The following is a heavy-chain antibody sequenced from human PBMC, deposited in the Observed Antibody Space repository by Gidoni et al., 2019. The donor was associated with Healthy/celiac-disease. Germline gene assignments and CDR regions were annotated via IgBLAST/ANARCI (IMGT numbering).Heavy chain of an antibody. D-gene: IGHD3-3*01. CDR3: AREAYYDFWRRYGMDV. V-gene: IGHV3-33*08. CDR1: GFTFRSYG. J-gene: IGHJ6*02. Sequence: QVQLVESGGGVVQPGRSLRLSCAASGFTFRSYGMHWVRQAPGKGLEWVAVIWYDGSNKYYADSVKGRFTISRDNSKNTLYLQMNSLRAEDTAVYYCAREAYYDFWRRYGMDVWGQGTTVTVSS. CDR2: IWYDGSNK.